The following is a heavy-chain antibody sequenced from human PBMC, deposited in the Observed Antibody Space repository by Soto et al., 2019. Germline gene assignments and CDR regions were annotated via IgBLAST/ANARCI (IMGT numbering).Heavy chain of an antibody. CDR3: ARLYSSGWHRSYAGY. J-gene: IGHJ4*02. CDR2: ISAFNGAT. D-gene: IGHD6-19*01. Sequence: ASVKVSCKASGYTFTRFGISWVRQAPGQGLEWMGWISAFNGATNYAQKFQGRITMTTDTPTSTAYMEMRSLRSDDTAVYYCARLYSSGWHRSYAGYWARGILVNVSS. CDR1: GYTFTRFG. V-gene: IGHV1-18*01.